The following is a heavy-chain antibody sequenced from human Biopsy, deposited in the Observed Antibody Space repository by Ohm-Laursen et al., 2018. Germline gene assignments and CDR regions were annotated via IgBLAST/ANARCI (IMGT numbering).Heavy chain of an antibody. CDR3: GRAVRNQLLTDP. Sequence: SVKVSCKASGYTFTSYDITWVRQASGQGPEWIGWPNPVSGNSNFGQKFRGRVTVTSDTSISTAYMELSGLTSDDTATYYCGRAVRNQLLTDPWGQGTLVTVTS. D-gene: IGHD1-1*01. CDR2: PNPVSGNS. V-gene: IGHV1-8*01. J-gene: IGHJ5*02. CDR1: GYTFTSYD.